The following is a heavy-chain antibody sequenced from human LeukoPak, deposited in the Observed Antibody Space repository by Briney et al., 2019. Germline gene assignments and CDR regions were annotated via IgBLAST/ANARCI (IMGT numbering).Heavy chain of an antibody. J-gene: IGHJ3*02. CDR2: IYYSGST. V-gene: IGHV4-61*01. Sequence: SETLSLTCTVSGGSVSSGSYYWSSIRQPPGEGLEWIGYIYYSGSTNYNPSLKSRVTISVDTSKNQFSQKLSSVTAADTAVYYCARDRTGDDAFDIWGQGTMVTVSS. CDR1: GGSVSSGSYY. CDR3: ARDRTGDDAFDI. D-gene: IGHD7-27*01.